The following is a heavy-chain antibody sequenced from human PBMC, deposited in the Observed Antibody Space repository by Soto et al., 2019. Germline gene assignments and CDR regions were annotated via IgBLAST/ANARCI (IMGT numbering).Heavy chain of an antibody. CDR2: IKQDGSEK. V-gene: IGHV3-7*05. J-gene: IGHJ4*02. D-gene: IGHD4-17*01. Sequence: GGSLRLSCAASGFTFSSYWMSWVRQAPGKGLEWVANIKQDGSEKYYVDSVKGRSTISRDNAKNSLYLQMNSLRAEDTAVYYCARELSDYGDTPYYFDYWGQGTLVTVSS. CDR1: GFTFSSYW. CDR3: ARELSDYGDTPYYFDY.